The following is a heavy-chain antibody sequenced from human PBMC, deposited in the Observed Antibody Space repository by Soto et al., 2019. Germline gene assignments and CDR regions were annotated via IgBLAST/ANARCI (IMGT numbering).Heavy chain of an antibody. J-gene: IGHJ4*02. CDR1: GFPLTTYA. V-gene: IGHV3-23*01. D-gene: IGHD2-8*02. Sequence: LRLSCAASGFPLTTYAMSWVRQAPGKGLEWVSAISSSGSGTFYADTVKGRFTISKDSSKNTLYLQMNSLRAEDTAIYYCAKKGYCTGDACYAFDQWGQGTLVTVSS. CDR3: AKKGYCTGDACYAFDQ. CDR2: ISSSGSGT.